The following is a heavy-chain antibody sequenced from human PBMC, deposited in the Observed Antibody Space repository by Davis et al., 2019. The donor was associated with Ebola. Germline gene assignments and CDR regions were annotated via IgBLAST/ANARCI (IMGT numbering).Heavy chain of an antibody. CDR1: GFTFSSYG. J-gene: IGHJ4*02. CDR2: ISSSSSTI. CDR3: ARDRRGQYSSGWPHFDY. V-gene: IGHV3-48*02. Sequence: GGSLRLSCAASGFTFSSYGMHWVRQAPGKGLEWVSYISSSSSTIYYADSVKGRFTISRDNAKNSLYLQMNSLRDEDTAVYYCARDRRGQYSSGWPHFDYWGQGTLVTVSS. D-gene: IGHD6-19*01.